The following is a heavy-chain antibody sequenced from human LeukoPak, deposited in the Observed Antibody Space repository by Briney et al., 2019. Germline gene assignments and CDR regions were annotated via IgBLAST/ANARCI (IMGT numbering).Heavy chain of an antibody. J-gene: IGHJ1*01. CDR1: GFTFSSYA. V-gene: IGHV3-23*01. Sequence: GGSLRLSCAASGFTFSSYAMHWVRQAPGKGLEWVSVMSGSGGSTYYADSVKGRFTISRDNSKNTLYLQMNSLRAEDTAVYYCAKEIYGDSTGGRFQHWGQGTLVTVSS. D-gene: IGHD4-17*01. CDR2: MSGSGGST. CDR3: AKEIYGDSTGGRFQH.